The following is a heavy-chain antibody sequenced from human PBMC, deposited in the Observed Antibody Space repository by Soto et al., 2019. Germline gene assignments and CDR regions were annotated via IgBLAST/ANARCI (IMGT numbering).Heavy chain of an antibody. CDR1: GFTVSSNY. Sequence: HPGGSLRLSCAASGFTVSSNYMSWVRQAPGKGLEWVSVIYSGGSTYYADSVKGRFTISRHNSKNTLYLQMNSLRAEDTAVYYCARVDGEGQYYYYYMDVWGKGTTVTVSS. CDR2: IYSGGST. D-gene: IGHD3-10*01. CDR3: ARVDGEGQYYYYYMDV. V-gene: IGHV3-53*04. J-gene: IGHJ6*03.